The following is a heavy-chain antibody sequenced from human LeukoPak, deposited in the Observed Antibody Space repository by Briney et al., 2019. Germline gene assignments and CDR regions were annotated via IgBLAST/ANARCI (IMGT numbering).Heavy chain of an antibody. Sequence: SETLSLTCAVYGGSFSGYYWSWIRQPPGKGLEWIGEINHSGSTNYNPSLKSRVTISVDTSKNQFSLKLSSVTAADTAVYYCASTYYYGSGSLNDFVYWGQGTLVTVSS. CDR3: ASTYYYGSGSLNDFVY. J-gene: IGHJ4*02. D-gene: IGHD3-10*01. CDR1: GGSFSGYY. V-gene: IGHV4-34*01. CDR2: INHSGST.